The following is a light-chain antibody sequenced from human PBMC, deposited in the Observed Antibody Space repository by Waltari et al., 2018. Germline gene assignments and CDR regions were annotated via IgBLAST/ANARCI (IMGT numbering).Light chain of an antibody. CDR3: CSYRGSFV. Sequence: QSALTQPRSVSGSPGQSVTISCTGTSSDVGGYNYVSWYQQNPGKAPKLMIYDVSKRPSGVPDRFSGSKSGNTASLTISGLQAEDDGDYYYCSYRGSFVFGTGTKVTVL. CDR1: SSDVGGYNY. V-gene: IGLV2-11*01. J-gene: IGLJ1*01. CDR2: DVS.